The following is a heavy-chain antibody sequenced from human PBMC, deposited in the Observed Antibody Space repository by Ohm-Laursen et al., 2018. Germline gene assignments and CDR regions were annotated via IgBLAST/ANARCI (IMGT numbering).Heavy chain of an antibody. CDR3: ARTPEYYDFWSGEYYYYYYGMDV. V-gene: IGHV3-21*01. J-gene: IGHJ6*02. D-gene: IGHD3-3*01. CDR1: GLTLKSYS. Sequence: SLRLSCAASGLTLKSYSMNWVRQAPGKGLEWVSSISFSGSHIYYADSVKGRFTISRDNAKTTLYLQMNSLRAEDTAVYYCARTPEYYDFWSGEYYYYYYGMDVWGQGTTVTVS. CDR2: ISFSGSHI.